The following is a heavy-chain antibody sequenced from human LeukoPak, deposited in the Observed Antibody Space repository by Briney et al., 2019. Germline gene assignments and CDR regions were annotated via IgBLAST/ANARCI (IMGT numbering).Heavy chain of an antibody. D-gene: IGHD3-10*01. CDR3: ARDPIGGRPDYLDY. V-gene: IGHV3-30*01. Sequence: GGSLRLSCTASGFSFGTYAMHWVRQAQGKGVEWVAVISSDASITIYPDSMRGRFTISRDNSKNTLYLDMNNLRGEDTALYFCARDPIGGRPDYLDYWGQGTLVTVSS. J-gene: IGHJ4*02. CDR1: GFSFGTYA. CDR2: ISSDASIT.